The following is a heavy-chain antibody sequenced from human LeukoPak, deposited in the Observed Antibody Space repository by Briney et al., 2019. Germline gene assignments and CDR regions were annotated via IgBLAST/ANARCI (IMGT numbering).Heavy chain of an antibody. V-gene: IGHV3-30*04. J-gene: IGHJ6*02. CDR3: ARDGVRYFDWTKYYYCYYGMDV. CDR2: ISYDGSNK. D-gene: IGHD3-9*01. Sequence: PGGSLRLSCAASGFTFSSYAMHWVRQAPGKGLEWVAVISYDGSNKYYADSVKGRFTISRDNSKNTLYLQMNSLRAEDTAVYYCARDGVRYFDWTKYYYCYYGMDVWGQGTTVTVSS. CDR1: GFTFSSYA.